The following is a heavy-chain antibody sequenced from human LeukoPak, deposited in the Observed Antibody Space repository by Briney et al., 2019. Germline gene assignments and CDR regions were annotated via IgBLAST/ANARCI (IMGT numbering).Heavy chain of an antibody. D-gene: IGHD2-2*01. CDR2: ISSSSSYT. V-gene: IGHV3-11*05. CDR3: ARASLLSIYYYGMDV. Sequence: GGSLRLSCAASGFTFSDYYMSWIRQAPGKGLEWVSYISSSSSYTNYADSVKGRFTISRGNAKNSLYLQMNSLRAEDTTVYYCARASLLSIYYYGMDVWGQGTTVTVSS. J-gene: IGHJ6*02. CDR1: GFTFSDYY.